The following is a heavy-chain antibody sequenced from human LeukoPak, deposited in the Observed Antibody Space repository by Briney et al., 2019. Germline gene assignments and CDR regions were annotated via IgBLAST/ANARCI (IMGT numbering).Heavy chain of an antibody. Sequence: ASVKVSCKASGYTFTSYYMHWVRQAPGQGLEWMGIINPSGGSTSYAQKLQGRVTMTRDTSTSTVYMELSSLRSEDTAVYYCERDRHVVVPRRNYYYYYGMDVWGQGTTVTVSS. J-gene: IGHJ6*02. CDR2: INPSGGST. CDR1: GYTFTSYY. CDR3: ERDRHVVVPRRNYYYYYGMDV. D-gene: IGHD2-15*01. V-gene: IGHV1-46*04.